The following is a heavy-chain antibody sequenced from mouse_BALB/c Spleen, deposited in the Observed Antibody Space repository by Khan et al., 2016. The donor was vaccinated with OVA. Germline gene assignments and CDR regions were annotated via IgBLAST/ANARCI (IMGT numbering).Heavy chain of an antibody. CDR2: ISSGSSTI. D-gene: IGHD1-1*01. Sequence: EVELVESGGGLVQPGGSRKLSCAASGFTFSSFGMHWVRQAPEKGLEWVAYISSGSSTIYYADTVKGRFTISRDNPKKTLFLQMTSLGSEDTAMYYCATYGWWDWGAGTTVTVSS. J-gene: IGHJ1*01. CDR1: GFTFSSFG. V-gene: IGHV5-17*02. CDR3: ATYGWWD.